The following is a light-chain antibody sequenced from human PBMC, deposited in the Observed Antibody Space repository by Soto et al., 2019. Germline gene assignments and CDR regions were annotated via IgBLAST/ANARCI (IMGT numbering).Light chain of an antibody. CDR2: GDN. J-gene: IGLJ2*01. Sequence: QSVLTQPPSVSGAPGQRVTIPCTGSSSNIGSFYDVHWYQQLPGTVPKLLIYGDNNRPSGVPDRFSGPKSGTSASLAITGLQPEDEADYYCQSYDNSLSHVVFGGGTKVTVL. CDR1: SSNIGSFYD. V-gene: IGLV1-40*01. CDR3: QSYDNSLSHVV.